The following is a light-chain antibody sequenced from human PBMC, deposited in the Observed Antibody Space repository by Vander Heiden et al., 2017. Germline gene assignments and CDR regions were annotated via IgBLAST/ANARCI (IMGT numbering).Light chain of an antibody. J-gene: IGLJ2*01. V-gene: IGLV3-9*01. CDR2: RDS. Sequence: SYELTQPLSVSVALGQTARITCGGNNIGSKNVHWYQQKPGQAPVLVIYRDSNRPSGIPERFSGSNSGNTDTLTISRAQAGDESDYYCQVWDSSSVFGGGTKLTVL. CDR1: NIGSKN. CDR3: QVWDSSSV.